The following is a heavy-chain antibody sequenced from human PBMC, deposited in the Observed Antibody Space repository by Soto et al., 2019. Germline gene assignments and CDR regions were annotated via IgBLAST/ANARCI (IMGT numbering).Heavy chain of an antibody. J-gene: IGHJ4*02. Sequence: AGGSLRLSCAASGFTFSSYAMHWVRQAPGKGLEWVAVISYDGSNKYYADSVKGRFTISRDNSRNTLYLQMNSLRAEDTAVYYCARGATIAFTGDYWGQGTLVTVSS. CDR1: GFTFSSYA. CDR3: ARGATIAFTGDY. CDR2: ISYDGSNK. D-gene: IGHD5-12*01. V-gene: IGHV3-30-3*01.